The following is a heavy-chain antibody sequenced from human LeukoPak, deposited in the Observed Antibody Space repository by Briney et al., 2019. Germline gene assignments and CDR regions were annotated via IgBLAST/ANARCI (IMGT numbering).Heavy chain of an antibody. V-gene: IGHV1-2*02. Sequence: ASLKVSCKASGDTFTGDYMHCVRQAPGQGLEWRGWINPNSGGTNYAQKFQGRVTMTRDTSISTAYMELSRLRSDDTAVYYCARQRWRYYYGSGSYYSLWGQGTLVTVSS. J-gene: IGHJ4*02. CDR2: INPNSGGT. D-gene: IGHD3-10*01. CDR1: GDTFTGDY. CDR3: ARQRWRYYYGSGSYYSL.